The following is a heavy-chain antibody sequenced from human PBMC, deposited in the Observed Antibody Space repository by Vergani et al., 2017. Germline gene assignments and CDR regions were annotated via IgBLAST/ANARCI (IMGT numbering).Heavy chain of an antibody. J-gene: IGHJ5*02. CDR2: IYYSGST. CDR1: GSSISSGDYY. V-gene: IGHV4-30-4*08. Sequence: QVQLQESGPGLVKPSQTLSLTCTVSGSSISSGDYYWSWIRQPPGKGLEWIGYIYYSGSTYYNPSLKSRVTISVDTSKNQFSLKLSSVTAADTAVYYCARAISVVPAAKSSWFDPWGQGTLVTVSS. D-gene: IGHD2-2*01. CDR3: ARAISVVPAAKSSWFDP.